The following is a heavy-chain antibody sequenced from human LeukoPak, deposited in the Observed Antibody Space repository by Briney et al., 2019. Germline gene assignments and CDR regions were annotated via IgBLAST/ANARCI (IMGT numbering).Heavy chain of an antibody. CDR2: IKRDGSEQ. V-gene: IGHV3-7*01. D-gene: IGHD2-15*01. CDR1: GFIFSNFW. J-gene: IGHJ4*02. CDR3: RGGPGY. Sequence: GGSLRLSCAASGFIFSNFWMRWVRQAPGKGLEWVANIKRDGSEQYYVDSVKGRFIISRDNAKNSVSLQMSSLRAEDTAVYYCRGGPGYWGQGTLVTVSS.